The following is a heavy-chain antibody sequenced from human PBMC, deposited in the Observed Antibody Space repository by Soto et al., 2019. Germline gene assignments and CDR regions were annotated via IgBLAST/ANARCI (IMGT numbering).Heavy chain of an antibody. CDR1: GFTFSNAW. V-gene: IGHV3-15*07. D-gene: IGHD3-9*01. J-gene: IGHJ6*02. CDR2: IKSKTDGGTT. CDR3: TYWLLFGNYYYYGMDV. Sequence: PGGSLRLSCAASGFTFSNAWMNWVRQAPGKGLEWVGRIKSKTDGGTTDYAAPVKGRFTISRDDSKNTLYLQMNSLKTEDTAVYYCTYWLLFGNYYYYGMDVWGQGTTVTVSS.